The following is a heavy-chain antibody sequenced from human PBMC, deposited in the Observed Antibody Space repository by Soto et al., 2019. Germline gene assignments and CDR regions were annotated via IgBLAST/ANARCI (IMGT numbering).Heavy chain of an antibody. CDR2: IGAADDP. D-gene: IGHD2-15*01. Sequence: GGSLRLSCAASGFTFSAYDMHWVRQTTGKGLEWVSAIGAADDPYYLGSVKGRFTIPRENAKNSLYLQMNSLRAEDTAVYYCARAYSGRLPRRADYYFDMDVWGQGTTVTVSS. CDR3: ARAYSGRLPRRADYYFDMDV. CDR1: GFTFSAYD. J-gene: IGHJ6*02. V-gene: IGHV3-13*05.